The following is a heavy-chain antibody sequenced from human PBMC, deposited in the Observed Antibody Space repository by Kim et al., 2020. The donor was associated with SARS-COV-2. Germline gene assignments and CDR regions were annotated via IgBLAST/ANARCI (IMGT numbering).Heavy chain of an antibody. D-gene: IGHD4-17*01. Sequence: GESLKISCKGSGYSFTSYWIGWVRQMPGKGLEWMGIIYPGDSDTRYSPSFQGQVTISADKSISTAYLQWSSLKASDTAMYYCASEIVYGDGSSGMDVWGQGTTVTVSS. CDR1: GYSFTSYW. J-gene: IGHJ6*02. V-gene: IGHV5-51*01. CDR3: ASEIVYGDGSSGMDV. CDR2: IYPGDSDT.